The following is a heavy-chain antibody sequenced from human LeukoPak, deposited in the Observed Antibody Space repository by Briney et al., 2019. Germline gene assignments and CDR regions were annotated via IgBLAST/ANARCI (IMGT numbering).Heavy chain of an antibody. D-gene: IGHD2-8*01. CDR1: GGSISSGSYY. CDR3: ARERTPYCTNGICYERFDAFDI. J-gene: IGHJ3*02. Sequence: PSETLSLTCTVSGGSISSGSYYWSWIRQPAGKGLEWIGRIYTSGSTNYNPSLKSRVTISIDTSKNQFSLNLSSVTAADTAVYYCARERTPYCTNGICYERFDAFDIWGQGTTVTVSS. V-gene: IGHV4-61*02. CDR2: IYTSGST.